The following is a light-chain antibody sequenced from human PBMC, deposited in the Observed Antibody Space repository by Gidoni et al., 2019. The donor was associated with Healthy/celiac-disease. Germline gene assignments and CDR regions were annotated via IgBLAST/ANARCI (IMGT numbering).Light chain of an antibody. CDR1: QGISNY. V-gene: IGKV1-27*01. J-gene: IGKJ1*01. CDR3: QKYNSAPRT. Sequence: DIQMTQSPSSLSSPVGDRVTITCRASQGISNYLAWYQQKPAKVPKLLIYAASTLQSGVPSRFSGSGSGTDFTLTISSLQPEDVATYYCQKYNSAPRTFGQGTKVEIK. CDR2: AAS.